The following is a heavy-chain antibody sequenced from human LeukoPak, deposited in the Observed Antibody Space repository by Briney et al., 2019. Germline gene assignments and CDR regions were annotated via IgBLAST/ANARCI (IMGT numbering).Heavy chain of an antibody. CDR1: GGSFSGYF. CDR3: ARKRGYSYGPEVYYYYYYMDV. CDR2: IDHSGRT. J-gene: IGHJ6*03. Sequence: SETLSLTCDVSGGSFSGYFWTWIRQPPGKGLEWIGEIDHSGRTNYNPSLKSRVTISIDKSKDQFYLKLSSVTAADTAVYYCARKRGYSYGPEVYYYYYYMDVWGKGTTVTVSS. V-gene: IGHV4-34*01. D-gene: IGHD5-18*01.